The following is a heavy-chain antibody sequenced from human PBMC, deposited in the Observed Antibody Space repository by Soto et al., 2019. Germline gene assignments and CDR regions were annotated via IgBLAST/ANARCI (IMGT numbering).Heavy chain of an antibody. J-gene: IGHJ6*02. CDR2: IIPIFGTA. Sequence: SVTVSCKASGGTFSSYAISWVRQAPGQGLEWMGGIIPIFGTANYAQKFQGRVTITADESTSTAYMELSSLRSEDTAVYYCARDNFWSGYYPPGYYYGMDVWGQGTTVTVSS. D-gene: IGHD3-3*01. CDR3: ARDNFWSGYYPPGYYYGMDV. V-gene: IGHV1-69*13. CDR1: GGTFSSYA.